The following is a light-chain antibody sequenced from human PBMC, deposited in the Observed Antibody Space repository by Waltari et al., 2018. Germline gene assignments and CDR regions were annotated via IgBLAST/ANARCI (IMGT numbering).Light chain of an antibody. CDR3: QQSDSIPPQFI. J-gene: IGKJ3*01. CDR2: AAS. CDR1: QSIDSY. V-gene: IGKV1-39*01. Sequence: DIQMAPSPSSLSASVGDRVTIPCRASQSIDSYLNWYQQEPGKAPKLLIYAASTLQSGVPSRFSGSGSGTDFTLTISSLQPEDFATYYCQQSDSIPPQFIFGPGTKVDIK.